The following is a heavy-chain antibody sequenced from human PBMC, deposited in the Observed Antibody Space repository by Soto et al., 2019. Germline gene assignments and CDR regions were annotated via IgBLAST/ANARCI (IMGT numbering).Heavy chain of an antibody. CDR1: GGSFSGYY. D-gene: IGHD2-8*02. J-gene: IGHJ4*02. CDR2: INHSGST. V-gene: IGHV4-34*01. Sequence: QVQLQQWGAGLLKPSETLSLTCAVYGGSFSGYYWTWIRQPPGTGLEWIGEINHSGSTNYNPSLKSRVTIPVDTSKNQFSLNLTSVTAADTAVYYCARDKITGLFDYWGQGTLVTVSS. CDR3: ARDKITGLFDY.